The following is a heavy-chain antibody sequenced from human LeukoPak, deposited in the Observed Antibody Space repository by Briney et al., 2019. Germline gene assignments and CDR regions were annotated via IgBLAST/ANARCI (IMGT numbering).Heavy chain of an antibody. D-gene: IGHD3-10*01. CDR2: ICHSGST. J-gene: IGHJ4*02. CDR3: ARNADGSGNLLPFYFDY. CDR1: GGSISRSNW. Sequence: SETLSLTCAVSGGSISRSNWWSWVRQPPGKGLEWIGEICHSGSTNYNPSLKSRVAISVDTSKNQFSLILSSVTAADTAVYYCARNADGSGNLLPFYFDYWGPGTLVTVSS. V-gene: IGHV4-4*02.